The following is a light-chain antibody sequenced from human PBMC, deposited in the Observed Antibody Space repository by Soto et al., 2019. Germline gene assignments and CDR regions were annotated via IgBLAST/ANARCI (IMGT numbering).Light chain of an antibody. CDR3: SSYADGSTYV. Sequence: QSALTQPASVSGSPGQSITISCTGTSRDVGHYNYVSWYQQDPGKAPKLMIYEVDNRPSGVSIRFSGSKSGNTASLTISGLQAEDEAEYYCSSYADGSTYVFGTGTKLTVL. J-gene: IGLJ1*01. V-gene: IGLV2-14*01. CDR2: EVD. CDR1: SRDVGHYNY.